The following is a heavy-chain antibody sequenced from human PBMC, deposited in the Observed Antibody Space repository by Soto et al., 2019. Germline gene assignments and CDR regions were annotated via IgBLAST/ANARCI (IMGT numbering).Heavy chain of an antibody. V-gene: IGHV1-24*01. Sequence: ASVKVSCKVSGYTLTELSMHWVRQAPGKWLEWMGGFDPEDGETIYAQKFQGRVTMTEDTSTDTAYMELSSLRSEDTAVYYCATGSGGYYDSSGYYYFDYWGQGTLVTVSS. CDR2: FDPEDGET. CDR3: ATGSGGYYDSSGYYYFDY. CDR1: GYTLTELS. D-gene: IGHD3-22*01. J-gene: IGHJ4*02.